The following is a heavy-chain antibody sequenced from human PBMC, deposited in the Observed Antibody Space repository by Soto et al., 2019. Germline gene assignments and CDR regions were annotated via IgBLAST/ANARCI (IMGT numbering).Heavy chain of an antibody. CDR1: GFIFRNYG. V-gene: IGHV3-33*01. CDR2: IWFDGSNE. CDR3: ARETYISYSMDV. J-gene: IGHJ6*02. Sequence: PGGSLRLSCVASGFIFRNYGMHWVRQVPGKGPEWVAAIWFDGSNEKYADSVKGRFSISRDNSKSTLYLQMNSLRAEDTAIYYCARETYISYSMDVWGQGTTVTVYS. D-gene: IGHD3-3*02.